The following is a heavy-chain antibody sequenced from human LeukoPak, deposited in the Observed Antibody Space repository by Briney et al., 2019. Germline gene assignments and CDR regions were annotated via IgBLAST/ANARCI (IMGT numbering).Heavy chain of an antibody. CDR2: IYPGDSDT. V-gene: IGHV5-51*01. D-gene: IGHD2-2*01. J-gene: IGHJ4*02. CDR3: AITMRYCTSTSCSNPFDY. Sequence: GESLKISCKGSGYSFTNYWIGWVRQMPGKGLEWMGIIYPGDSDTRYSPSFQGQVTISADKSISTAYLQWSSLKASDTATYYCAITMRYCTSTSCSNPFDYWGQGTLVTVSS. CDR1: GYSFTNYW.